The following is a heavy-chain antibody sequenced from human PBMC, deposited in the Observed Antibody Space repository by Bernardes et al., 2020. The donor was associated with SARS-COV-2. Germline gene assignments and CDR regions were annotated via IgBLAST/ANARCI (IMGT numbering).Heavy chain of an antibody. D-gene: IGHD5-12*01. CDR2: ITRDNIM. V-gene: IGHV3-48*01. CDR3: ARGICGDSGCRLSRLFDY. CDR1: GLTFSGSG. J-gene: IGHJ4*02. Sequence: GGSLRLSCVVSGLTFSGSGMSWVRQAPGKGLQWISYITRDNIMLYADSVQGRFTISRDNAKNSLYLQMSSLRGEDTAVYYCARGICGDSGCRLSRLFDYWGQGALVTVSS.